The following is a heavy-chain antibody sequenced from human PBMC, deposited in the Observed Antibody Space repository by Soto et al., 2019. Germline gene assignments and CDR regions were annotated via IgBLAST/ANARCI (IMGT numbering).Heavy chain of an antibody. CDR3: ARLGGYDHYFDY. Sequence: SETKSVTNSVADVYISSLYLILIRQTQGQGLEWIGYIYYSGSTNYNPSLKSRVTISVDTSKSQFSLRLSSVTAADTAVYFCARLGGYDHYFDYWGQGALVTGSS. CDR2: IYYSGST. V-gene: IGHV4-59*08. D-gene: IGHD5-12*01. CDR1: DVYISSLY. J-gene: IGHJ4*02.